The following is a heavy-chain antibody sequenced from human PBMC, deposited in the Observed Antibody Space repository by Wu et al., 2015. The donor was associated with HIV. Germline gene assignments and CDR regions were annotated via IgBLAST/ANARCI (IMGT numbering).Heavy chain of an antibody. CDR3: ARLQSLHGLYSNADY. CDR2: INPNSGGS. CDR1: GYTFTDNY. V-gene: IGHV1-2*02. Sequence: QVQLMQSGAEVKKPGASVKVSCKTSGYTFTDNYIHWVRQAPGQGLEWMGWINPNSGGSKSPQKFQGRVTMTRDTAVSTAYLELTSLRSDDTAVYYCARLQSLHGLYSNADYWGQGTLVTVSS. J-gene: IGHJ4*02. D-gene: IGHD2-8*01.